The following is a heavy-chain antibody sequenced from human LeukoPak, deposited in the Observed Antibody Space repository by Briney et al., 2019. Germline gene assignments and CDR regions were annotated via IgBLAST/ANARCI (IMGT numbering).Heavy chain of an antibody. CDR3: ARQPTYYYGSGSYGYYYYMDV. D-gene: IGHD3-10*01. CDR2: IYATGNT. CDR1: GASISRGSHY. V-gene: IGHV4-61*02. J-gene: IGHJ6*03. Sequence: SETLSLTCTVSGASISRGSHYWSWIRQPAGKGLEWIGRIYATGNTNYSPSLWRRVTISVDTSKNQFSLKLSSVTAADTAVYYCARQPTYYYGSGSYGYYYYMDVWGKGTTVTISS.